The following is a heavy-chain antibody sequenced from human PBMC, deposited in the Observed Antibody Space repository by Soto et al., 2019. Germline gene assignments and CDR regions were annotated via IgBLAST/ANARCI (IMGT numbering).Heavy chain of an antibody. Sequence: EVQVVESGGGLVQPGGSLRLSCAASGFTFSSYSLNWVRQAPGKGLEWVSYISSSPSTIYYADSVNGRFTISRDNAKNSLYLQMNSLRADDTAVYYCARDSLYSSSSPYNMDVWGKGTTVTVSS. CDR1: GFTFSSYS. CDR2: ISSSPSTI. D-gene: IGHD6-6*01. CDR3: ARDSLYSSSSPYNMDV. J-gene: IGHJ6*03. V-gene: IGHV3-48*01.